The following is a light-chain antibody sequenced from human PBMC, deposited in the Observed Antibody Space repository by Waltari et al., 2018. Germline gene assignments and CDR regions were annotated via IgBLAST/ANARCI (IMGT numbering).Light chain of an antibody. CDR3: CSYAGSSTFKV. CDR1: SSDVGGYNL. J-gene: IGLJ3*02. V-gene: IGLV2-23*02. Sequence: QSALTQPASVSGSPGQALTIPCTGTSSDVGGYNLVPWYQQHPGKAPKLTIYEVSKRPPGVSNRFSGSKSGNTASLTISGLQAEDEADYYCCSYAGSSTFKVFGGGTKLTVL. CDR2: EVS.